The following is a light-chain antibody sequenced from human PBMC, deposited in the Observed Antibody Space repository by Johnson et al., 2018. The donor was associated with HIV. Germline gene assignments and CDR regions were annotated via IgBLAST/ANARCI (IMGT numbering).Light chain of an antibody. CDR2: ENT. V-gene: IGLV1-51*02. CDR3: ATWDRSLSAGGV. CDR1: SSNIGNNY. J-gene: IGLJ1*01. Sequence: QSVLTQPPSVSAAPGQKVTISCSGSSSNIGNNYVSWYQHLPGTAPKLLIYENTKRPSGVPDRFSGSKSGSSATLGITGLQTGDEADYYCATWDRSLSAGGVCGTGTKVTGL.